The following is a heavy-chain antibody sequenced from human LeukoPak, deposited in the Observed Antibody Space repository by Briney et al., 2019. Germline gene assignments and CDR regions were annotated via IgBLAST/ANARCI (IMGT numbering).Heavy chain of an antibody. J-gene: IGHJ4*02. D-gene: IGHD2-21*02. CDR1: GFTFNSYT. V-gene: IGHV3-48*01. CDR2: ISRTGTTI. Sequence: GGSLRLSCAASGFTFNSYTMNCVRQAPGKGLEWISYISRTGTTIYYADSVKGRFTISRDNAKNSLYLQMNSLRSEDTGIYFCSRDLGSGDHGFLVWGQGTLLTVSS. CDR3: SRDLGSGDHGFLV.